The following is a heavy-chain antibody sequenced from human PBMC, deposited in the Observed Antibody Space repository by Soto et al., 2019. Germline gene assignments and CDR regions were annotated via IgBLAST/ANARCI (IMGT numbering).Heavy chain of an antibody. V-gene: IGHV3-33*01. Sequence: GSLRLSCAAAGFAFSNYGMHWVRQAPGKGLEWVALIYYDGTNKYYEDSVKGRFTISRDNSKNTLYLQMNSLRAEDTAVYYCARDPSYSISSYQSLYGMDVWGPGTTVT. CDR3: ARDPSYSISSYQSLYGMDV. J-gene: IGHJ6*02. CDR2: IYYDGTNK. D-gene: IGHD6-6*01. CDR1: GFAFSNYG.